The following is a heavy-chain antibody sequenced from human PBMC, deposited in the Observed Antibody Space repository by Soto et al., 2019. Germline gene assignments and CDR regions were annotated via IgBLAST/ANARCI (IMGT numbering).Heavy chain of an antibody. Sequence: GEPLKISCKGSGYNFAGYWIAWVRQMPGKGLELMGIIYPSDSDTRYRPSFQGQVTISADKSISSAYLQWSSLRASDTAMYYCARGGVSTRTFDYWGRGTPVTVSS. J-gene: IGHJ4*02. CDR3: ARGGVSTRTFDY. CDR2: IYPSDSDT. CDR1: GYNFAGYW. D-gene: IGHD3-3*01. V-gene: IGHV5-51*01.